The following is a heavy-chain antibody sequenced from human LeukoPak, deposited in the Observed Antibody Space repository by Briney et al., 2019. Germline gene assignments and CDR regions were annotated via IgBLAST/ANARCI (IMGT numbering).Heavy chain of an antibody. J-gene: IGHJ6*02. D-gene: IGHD3-10*01. CDR1: GGSISSYY. CDR3: ARVPFGASRYYYYGMDV. Sequence: SETLSLTCTVSGGSISSYYWSWIRQPPGKGLEWIGYIYYSGSTNYNPSLKSRVTISVDTSKNQFSLKLSSVTAADTAVYYCARVPFGASRYYYYGMDVWGQGTTVTVSS. CDR2: IYYSGST. V-gene: IGHV4-59*08.